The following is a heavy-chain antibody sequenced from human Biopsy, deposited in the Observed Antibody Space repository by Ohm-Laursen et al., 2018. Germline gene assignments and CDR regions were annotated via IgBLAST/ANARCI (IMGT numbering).Heavy chain of an antibody. CDR1: GYTFTNYG. V-gene: IGHV1-18*01. CDR3: ARDRWPHVTLLGLVVFDF. D-gene: IGHD3-3*01. Sequence: GSVKVSCKASGYTFTNYGISWVRQAPGQGLEWMGWISPYNGDTDYAQKLQGRVTMTTDTSTSTAYMDLRSLRSDDTAVYYCARDRWPHVTLLGLVVFDFWGQGTLVIVSS. CDR2: ISPYNGDT. J-gene: IGHJ4*02.